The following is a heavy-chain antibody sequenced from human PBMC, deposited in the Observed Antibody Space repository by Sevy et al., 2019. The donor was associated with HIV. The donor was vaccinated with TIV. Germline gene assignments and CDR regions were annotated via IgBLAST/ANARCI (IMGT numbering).Heavy chain of an antibody. Sequence: ASVKVTCKASGYTFPSYGINWVRQAPGQGLEWMGWISAYRANANYAQKFQDRISLTTDRSTTTAYMELTTLDPDDTAVYFCASGRGGSFAYWGQGTQVTVSS. CDR1: GYTFPSYG. CDR2: ISAYRANA. D-gene: IGHD5-12*01. V-gene: IGHV1-18*01. J-gene: IGHJ4*02. CDR3: ASGRGGSFAY.